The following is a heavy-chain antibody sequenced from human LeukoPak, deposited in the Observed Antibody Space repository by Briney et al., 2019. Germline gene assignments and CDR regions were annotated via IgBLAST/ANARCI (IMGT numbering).Heavy chain of an antibody. V-gene: IGHV3-30*18. D-gene: IGHD3-10*01. Sequence: GGSLRLSCAASGFSLSAYDMHWVRQAPGKGLEWVAVVSYDGGNRYYADSVKGRFTISRDNSKNTLYLQVNNLTTEDTAVYFCAKTMVRTAILLSLPSYYYGLDVWGTGTTVTVSS. CDR3: AKTMVRTAILLSLPSYYYGLDV. CDR1: GFSLSAYD. CDR2: VSYDGGNR. J-gene: IGHJ6*04.